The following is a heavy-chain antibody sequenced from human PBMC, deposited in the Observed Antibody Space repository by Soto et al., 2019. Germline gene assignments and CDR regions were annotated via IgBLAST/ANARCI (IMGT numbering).Heavy chain of an antibody. V-gene: IGHV1-69*12. Sequence: QVQLVQSGAEVKKPESSVKVSCKAPGGTFSTYAISWVRQAPGQGLEWMGGIIPMFGTANYAQRFQDRVTITGDESTNTVYMELTSVTSEDTAVYFCASGIKLWLRRINNGYSGWGQGTLVTVSS. J-gene: IGHJ4*02. D-gene: IGHD5-12*01. CDR1: GGTFSTYA. CDR3: ASGIKLWLRRINNGYSG. CDR2: IIPMFGTA.